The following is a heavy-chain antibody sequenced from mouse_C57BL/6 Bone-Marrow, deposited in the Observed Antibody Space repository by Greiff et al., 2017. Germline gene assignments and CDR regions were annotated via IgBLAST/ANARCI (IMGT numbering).Heavy chain of an antibody. CDR1: GYTFPSYW. Sequence: QVQLQQPGAELVKPGASVKLSCKASGYTFPSYWMQWVKQRPGQGLEWIGEIDPSDSYTNYNQKFKGKATLTVDTSSSTAYMQLSSLTSEDSAVYYCARSFSYWYFDYWGQGTTLTVSS. CDR3: ARSFSYWYFDY. D-gene: IGHD2-10*01. V-gene: IGHV1-50*01. CDR2: IDPSDSYT. J-gene: IGHJ2*01.